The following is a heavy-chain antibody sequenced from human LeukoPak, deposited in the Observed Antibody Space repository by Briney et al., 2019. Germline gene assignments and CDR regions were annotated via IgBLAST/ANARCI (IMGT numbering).Heavy chain of an antibody. Sequence: ASVKVSCKASGGTFSSYAISWVRQAPGQGLEWMGRIIPILGIANYAQKFQGRVTITADKSTSTAHMELSSLRSEDTAVYYCARAEYCSGGSCYSLFWFDPWGQGTLVTVSS. J-gene: IGHJ5*02. CDR1: GGTFSSYA. CDR3: ARAEYCSGGSCYSLFWFDP. CDR2: IIPILGIA. D-gene: IGHD2-15*01. V-gene: IGHV1-69*04.